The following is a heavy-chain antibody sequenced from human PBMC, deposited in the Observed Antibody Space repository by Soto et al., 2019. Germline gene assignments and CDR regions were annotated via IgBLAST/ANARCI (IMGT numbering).Heavy chain of an antibody. CDR1: GGSFSGFK. CDR3: ARGGGAAGTFEY. CDR2: INHSGST. Sequence: XETLSLTFPVYGGSFSGFKWSWIRQPPGKGLEWIGEINHSGSTNYNPSLKSRVTISVDTSKNQFSLKLSSVTAADTAVYYCARGGGAAGTFEYWGQGTLVTSPQ. D-gene: IGHD6-13*01. J-gene: IGHJ4*02. V-gene: IGHV4-34*01.